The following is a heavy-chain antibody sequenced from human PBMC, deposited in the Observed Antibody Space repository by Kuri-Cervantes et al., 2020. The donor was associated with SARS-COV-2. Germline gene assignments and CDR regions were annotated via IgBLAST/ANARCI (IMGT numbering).Heavy chain of an antibody. V-gene: IGHV4-31*03. Sequence: SETLSLTCTVSGGSISSGGYYWSWIRQHPGKGLEWIGYIYYSGSTYYNPSLKSRVTISVDTSKNQFSLKLSSVTAADTAVYYGARDPVDTAKYYYYGMDVWGQGTTVTVSS. CDR1: GGSISSGGYY. J-gene: IGHJ6*02. CDR3: ARDPVDTAKYYYYGMDV. CDR2: IYYSGST. D-gene: IGHD5-18*01.